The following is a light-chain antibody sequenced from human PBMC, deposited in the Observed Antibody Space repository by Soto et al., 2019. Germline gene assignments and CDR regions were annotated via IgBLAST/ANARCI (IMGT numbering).Light chain of an antibody. CDR2: GAS. J-gene: IGKJ3*01. Sequence: EIVMTQSPATLSVSPGERATLSCRASQSVSSNLAWYQQKPGQAPRLLIYGASTRATGIPAKFSGSGSGTEFTLTISSLQSEDFAVYYCQQYNNWPPVTFGPGTKVDIK. V-gene: IGKV3-15*01. CDR1: QSVSSN. CDR3: QQYNNWPPVT.